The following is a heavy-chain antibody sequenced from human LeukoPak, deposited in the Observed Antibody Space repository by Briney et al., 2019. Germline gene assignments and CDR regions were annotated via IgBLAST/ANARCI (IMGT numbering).Heavy chain of an antibody. CDR3: AKVGEYTTGWYNYYFDY. Sequence: ASVKVSCKASGYSFTGYYMHWVRQAPGQRLEWMGWINPKSGGTNYEQKFQSRVTMTRDTSISTAYMELSSLRSVDTAVYYCAKVGEYTTGWYNYYFDYWGQGTLVTVSS. D-gene: IGHD6-19*01. CDR2: INPKSGGT. J-gene: IGHJ4*02. CDR1: GYSFTGYY. V-gene: IGHV1-2*02.